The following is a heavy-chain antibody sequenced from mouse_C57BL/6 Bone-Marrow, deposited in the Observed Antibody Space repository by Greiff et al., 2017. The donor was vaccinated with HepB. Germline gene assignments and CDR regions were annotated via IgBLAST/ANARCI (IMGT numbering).Heavy chain of an antibody. CDR1: GFSFNTYA. CDR3: VRGLLSWFAY. J-gene: IGHJ3*01. D-gene: IGHD1-1*01. CDR2: IRSKSNNYAT. V-gene: IGHV10-1*01. Sequence: EVMLVESGGGLVQPKGSLKLSCAASGFSFNTYAMNWVRQAPGKGLEWVARIRSKSNNYATYYADSVKDRFTISRDDSESMLYLQMNNLKTEDTAMYYCVRGLLSWFAYWGQGTLVTVSA.